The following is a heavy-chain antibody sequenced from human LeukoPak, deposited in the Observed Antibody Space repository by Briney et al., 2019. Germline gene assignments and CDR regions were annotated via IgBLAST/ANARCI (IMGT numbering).Heavy chain of an antibody. CDR1: GGSISSYY. V-gene: IGHV4-59*01. J-gene: IGHJ6*02. Sequence: SETLSLTCTVSGGSISSYYWSWIRQPPGKGLEWIGYIYYSGSTNYNPSLKSRVTISVDTSKNQFSLKLSSVTAADTAVYYCAREGIAVAGTLLRIKYYYYGMDVWGQGTTVTVSS. D-gene: IGHD6-19*01. CDR3: AREGIAVAGTLLRIKYYYYGMDV. CDR2: IYYSGST.